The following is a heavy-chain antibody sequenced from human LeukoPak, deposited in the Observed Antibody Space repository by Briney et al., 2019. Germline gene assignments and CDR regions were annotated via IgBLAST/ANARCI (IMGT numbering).Heavy chain of an antibody. CDR1: GGSISSYY. CDR3: ARGPHGYSNYGWMDYYYMDV. Sequence: SETLSLTCTVSGGSISSYYWSWIRQPPGKGLEWIGYIYYSGSTNYNPSLKSRVTISVDTSKNQFSLKLSSVTAADTAVYYCARGPHGYSNYGWMDYYYMDVWGKGTTVTVSS. V-gene: IGHV4-59*01. CDR2: IYYSGST. J-gene: IGHJ6*03. D-gene: IGHD4-11*01.